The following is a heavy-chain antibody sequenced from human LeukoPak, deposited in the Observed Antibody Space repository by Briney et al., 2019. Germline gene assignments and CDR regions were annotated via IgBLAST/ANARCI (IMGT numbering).Heavy chain of an antibody. CDR3: ARGVGNYRYYFDS. Sequence: PGGSLRLSCAAYGFTFSSYAMNWIRQAPGKGVEWVASVSSSGAYIYSADLVEGRFTISRANAKNSLILQMNSLRDEDTPVYNWARGVGNYRYYFDSWGQGTLVTVSA. V-gene: IGHV3-21*01. D-gene: IGHD3-22*01. CDR1: GFTFSSYA. CDR2: VSSSGAYI. J-gene: IGHJ4*02.